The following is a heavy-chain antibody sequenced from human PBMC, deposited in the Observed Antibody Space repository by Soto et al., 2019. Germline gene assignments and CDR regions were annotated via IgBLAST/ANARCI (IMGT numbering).Heavy chain of an antibody. J-gene: IGHJ6*02. V-gene: IGHV3-30*18. D-gene: IGHD2-2*01. Sequence: QVQVVESGGGVVQPGRSLRLSCAASGFTFSTYGMHWVRQAPGKGLEWVAVISYDGGNKYYADSVKGRFTISRDNSKNTLYLQMNSLRAEDTAVYYCAKQLGYCSSTSCRDYYYGMDVWGQGTTVTVSS. CDR1: GFTFSTYG. CDR2: ISYDGGNK. CDR3: AKQLGYCSSTSCRDYYYGMDV.